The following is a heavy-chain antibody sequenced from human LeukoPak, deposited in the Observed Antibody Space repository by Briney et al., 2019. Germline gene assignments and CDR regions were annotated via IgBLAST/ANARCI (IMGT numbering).Heavy chain of an antibody. CDR3: ARGGGVVPKHYYYMDV. V-gene: IGHV3-21*01. J-gene: IGHJ6*03. CDR2: ISSSSSYI. CDR1: GFTFSSYS. Sequence: GRSLRLSCAASGFTFSSYSMNWARQAPGKELEWVSSISSSSSYIYYADSVKGRFTISRDNAKNSLYLQMNSLRAEDTAVYYCARGGGVVPKHYYYMDVWGKGTTVTVSS. D-gene: IGHD2-15*01.